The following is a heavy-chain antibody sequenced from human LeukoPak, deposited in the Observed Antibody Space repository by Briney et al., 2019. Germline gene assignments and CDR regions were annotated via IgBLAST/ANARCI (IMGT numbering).Heavy chain of an antibody. D-gene: IGHD3-10*01. V-gene: IGHV3-7*01. CDR3: ARDSMVRGVFDY. Sequence: QPGGSLRLSCAGSGFSVSNYYMSWVRQAPGKGLEWVANIKQDGSEKYYVDSVKGRFTISRDNAKNSLYLQMNSLRAEDTAVYYCARDSMVRGVFDYWGQGTLVTVSS. J-gene: IGHJ4*02. CDR2: IKQDGSEK. CDR1: GFSVSNYY.